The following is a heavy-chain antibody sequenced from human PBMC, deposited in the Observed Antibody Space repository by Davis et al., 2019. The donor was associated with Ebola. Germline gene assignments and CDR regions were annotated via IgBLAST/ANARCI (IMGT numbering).Heavy chain of an antibody. J-gene: IGHJ5*02. D-gene: IGHD1-14*01. V-gene: IGHV1-3*01. CDR2: INAGNGNT. CDR1: GYTFTNYV. Sequence: AASVKVSCKASGYTFTNYVLHWVRQAPGQRLEWMGWINAGNGNTKYSQNFQGRVTITRDTSAHTANMELSSLRSEDTAVYYCARDIINSIELLEPYSWFDPWGQGTLVTVSS. CDR3: ARDIINSIELLEPYSWFDP.